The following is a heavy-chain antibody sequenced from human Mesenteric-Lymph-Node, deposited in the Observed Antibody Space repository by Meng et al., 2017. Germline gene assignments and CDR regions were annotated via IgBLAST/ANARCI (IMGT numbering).Heavy chain of an antibody. Sequence: GESLKISCAASGFTFSSYGMHWVRQAPGKGLEWVAVIWYDGSNKYYADPVKGRFTISRDNSKNTLYLQMNSLRAEDTAVYYCARGLELLGFDYWGQGTLVTVSS. V-gene: IGHV3-33*01. CDR2: IWYDGSNK. CDR1: GFTFSSYG. J-gene: IGHJ4*02. D-gene: IGHD1-7*01. CDR3: ARGLELLGFDY.